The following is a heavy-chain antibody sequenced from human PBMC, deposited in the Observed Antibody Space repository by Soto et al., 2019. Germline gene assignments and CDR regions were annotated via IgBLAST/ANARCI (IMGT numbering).Heavy chain of an antibody. CDR3: AKDATAVNGVWDPFDM. Sequence: EVQLLKSGGGVVQPGGSLRLSCAASGFTFSAYAMSWVRQAPGKGLQWVSGVGGSDTDKHYADSVRGRFTVSRDNSKNTLYLQMNSLRVDDTAVYYCAKDATAVNGVWDPFDMWGQGTEVTVSS. CDR1: GFTFSAYA. V-gene: IGHV3-23*01. J-gene: IGHJ3*02. D-gene: IGHD2-8*01. CDR2: VGGSDTDK.